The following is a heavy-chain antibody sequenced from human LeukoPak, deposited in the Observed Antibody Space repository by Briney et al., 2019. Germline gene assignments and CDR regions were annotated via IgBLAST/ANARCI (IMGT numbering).Heavy chain of an antibody. J-gene: IGHJ4*02. D-gene: IGHD4-17*01. Sequence: GGSLELSCAASGFTFSDYWMHWVRQAPNKGPMWVSRIRTDGDTSYADSVRGRFTISRDNSKNTLYLQMDSLRAEDTAVYYCARDARVGDPLDYWGQGTLVTVSS. CDR3: ARDARVGDPLDY. CDR1: GFTFSDYW. CDR2: IRTDGDT. V-gene: IGHV3-74*01.